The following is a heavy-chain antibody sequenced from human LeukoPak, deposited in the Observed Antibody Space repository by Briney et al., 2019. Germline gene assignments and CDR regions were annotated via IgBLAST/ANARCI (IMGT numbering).Heavy chain of an antibody. CDR2: IYYSGST. CDR3: ARQGGAYSNILIVYYSLSYYLAY. Sequence: PSETLSLTCTVSGGSISSYYWSWIRQPPGKGLEWIGYIYYSGSTNYNPSLKSRVTISVDTSKNQFSLKLSSVTAADTAVDYCARQGGAYSNILIVYYSLSYYLAYGAQEPRVTVP. CDR1: GGSISSYY. J-gene: IGHJ4*02. V-gene: IGHV4-59*08. D-gene: IGHD3-9*01.